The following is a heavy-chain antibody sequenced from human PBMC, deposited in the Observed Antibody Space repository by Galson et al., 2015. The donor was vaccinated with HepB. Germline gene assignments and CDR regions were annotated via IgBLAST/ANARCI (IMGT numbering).Heavy chain of an antibody. D-gene: IGHD2-8*01. CDR1: GFTFSSYS. V-gene: IGHV3-48*01. Sequence: SLRLSCAASGFTFSSYSMNWVRQAPGKGLEWVSYISSSSSTIYYADSVKGRFTISRDNAKNSLYLQMNSLRAEDTAVYYCARELYCTNGVCYQLGAFDIWGQGTMVTVSS. CDR3: ARELYCTNGVCYQLGAFDI. CDR2: ISSSSSTI. J-gene: IGHJ3*02.